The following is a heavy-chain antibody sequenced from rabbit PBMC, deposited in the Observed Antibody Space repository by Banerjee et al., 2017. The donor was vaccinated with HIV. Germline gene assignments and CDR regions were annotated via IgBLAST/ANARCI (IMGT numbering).Heavy chain of an antibody. CDR1: GFSFGDRDV. Sequence: QEQLEESGGGLVKPEGSLTVTCKASGFSFGDRDVMCWVRQAPGKGLEWIACINTATGKAVYATWAKGRFTISKTSSTTVTLQMTSLTAADTATYFCARGSAAMTMVITGYYLSLWGQGTLVTVS. D-gene: IGHD2-1*01. J-gene: IGHJ4*01. V-gene: IGHV1S45*01. CDR2: INTATGKA. CDR3: ARGSAAMTMVITGYYLSL.